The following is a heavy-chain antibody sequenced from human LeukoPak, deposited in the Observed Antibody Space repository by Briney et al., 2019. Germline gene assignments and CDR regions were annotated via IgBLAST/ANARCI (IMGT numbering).Heavy chain of an antibody. J-gene: IGHJ4*02. CDR3: ARDWRPVRGVIITLDY. CDR2: ISYDGSNK. D-gene: IGHD3-10*01. CDR1: GFTFSNYA. Sequence: PGRSLRLSCAASGFTFSNYAMHWVRQAPGKGLEWVAVISYDGSNKYYADSVKGRFTISRDNSKNTLYLQMNSLRAEDTAVYYCARDWRPVRGVIITLDYWGQGTLVTVSS. V-gene: IGHV3-30-3*01.